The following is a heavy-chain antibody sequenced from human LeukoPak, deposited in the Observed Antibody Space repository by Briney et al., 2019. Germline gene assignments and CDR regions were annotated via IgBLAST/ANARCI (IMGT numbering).Heavy chain of an antibody. Sequence: PGGSLILSCAASGFTLSSYEMNWVRQAPGKGLEWVSYISSSGNTIYYADSVKGRFTISRDNAKNSLYLQMNSLRAEDTAVYYCPRGVSSEGGYYFDYWGQGTLVTVSS. V-gene: IGHV3-48*03. CDR3: PRGVSSEGGYYFDY. CDR2: ISSSGNTI. J-gene: IGHJ4*02. CDR1: GFTLSSYE. D-gene: IGHD3-22*01.